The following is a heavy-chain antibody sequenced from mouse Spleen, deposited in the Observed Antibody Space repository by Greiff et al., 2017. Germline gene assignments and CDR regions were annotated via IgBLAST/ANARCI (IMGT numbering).Heavy chain of an antibody. V-gene: IGHV1-69*01. CDR3: ARMGV. CDR2: IDPSDSYT. Sequence: QVQLQQPGAELVMPGASVKLSCKASGYTFTSYWMHWVKQRPGQGLEWIGEIDPSDSYTNYNQKFKGKATLTVDKSSSTAYMQLSSLTSEDSAVYYCARMGVWGTGTTVTVSS. CDR1: GYTFTSYW. J-gene: IGHJ1*03.